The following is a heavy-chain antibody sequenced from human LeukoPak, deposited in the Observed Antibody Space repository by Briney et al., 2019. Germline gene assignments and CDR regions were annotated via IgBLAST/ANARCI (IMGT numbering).Heavy chain of an antibody. CDR3: ARASSEPVISGYMDV. J-gene: IGHJ6*03. Sequence: GRSLRLSCAASGFTFSSYAMHWVRQAPGKGLEWVAVISYDGSNKYYADSVKGRFTISRDNSKNTLYLQMNSLRAEDTAVYYCARASSEPVISGYMDVWGRGTTVTVSS. V-gene: IGHV3-30-3*01. CDR1: GFTFSSYA. CDR2: ISYDGSNK. D-gene: IGHD1-14*01.